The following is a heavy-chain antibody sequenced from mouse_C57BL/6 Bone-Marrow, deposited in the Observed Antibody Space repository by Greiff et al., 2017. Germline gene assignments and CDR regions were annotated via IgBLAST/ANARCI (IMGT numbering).Heavy chain of an antibody. V-gene: IGHV5-15*04. CDR2: ISNLAYSI. J-gene: IGHJ4*01. CDR1: GFTFSDYG. D-gene: IGHD1-1*01. CDR3: ARHYYDRAMDY. Sequence: EVMLVESGGGLVQPGGSLKLSCAASGFTFSDYGMAWVRQAPRKGPEWVAFISNLAYSIYYADTVTGRFTISRENAKKTLYLERSSLRSEDTAMYYWARHYYDRAMDYWGQGTSVTVSS.